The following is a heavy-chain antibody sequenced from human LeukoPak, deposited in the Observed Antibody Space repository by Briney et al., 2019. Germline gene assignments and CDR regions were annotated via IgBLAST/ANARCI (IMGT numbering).Heavy chain of an antibody. Sequence: PSASVKVSCKASGYTFTSYYMHWVRQAPGQGLEWMGIINPSGGSTRFAQKFQGRVTMTRDTSISTAYMELSRLRADDTAVYYCARVTRGGHGLVYYMDVWGKGTTVTVSS. CDR1: GYTFTSYY. CDR3: ARVTRGGHGLVYYMDV. J-gene: IGHJ6*03. V-gene: IGHV1-46*01. CDR2: INPSGGST. D-gene: IGHD2-8*01.